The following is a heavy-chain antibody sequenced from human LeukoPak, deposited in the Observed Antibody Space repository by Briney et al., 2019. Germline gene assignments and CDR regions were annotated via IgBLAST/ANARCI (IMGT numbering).Heavy chain of an antibody. D-gene: IGHD6-13*01. CDR1: GFTFSSYG. CDR3: AKGAGYSSSWSDY. J-gene: IGHJ4*02. CDR2: ISYDGSNK. V-gene: IGHV3-30*18. Sequence: AGRSLRLSCAASGFTFSSYGMHWVRQAPGKGLEWVAVISYDGSNKYYADSVKGRFTISRDNSKNTLYLQMNSLRAEDTAVYYCAKGAGYSSSWSDYWGQGTLVTVSS.